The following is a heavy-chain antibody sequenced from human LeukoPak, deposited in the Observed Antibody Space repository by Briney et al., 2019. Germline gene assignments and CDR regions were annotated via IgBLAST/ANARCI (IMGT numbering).Heavy chain of an antibody. Sequence: SETLSLTCTVSGGSISSSSHYWSWIRQPPGKGLEWIASINYSGSTYYNPSLKSRVTMSLDTSKNQISLRLTSVTAADTAVYYCARPTFPYDISGYYRYWGQGALVTVSS. CDR1: GGSISSSSHY. D-gene: IGHD3-22*01. V-gene: IGHV4-39*01. CDR3: ARPTFPYDISGYYRY. J-gene: IGHJ4*02. CDR2: INYSGST.